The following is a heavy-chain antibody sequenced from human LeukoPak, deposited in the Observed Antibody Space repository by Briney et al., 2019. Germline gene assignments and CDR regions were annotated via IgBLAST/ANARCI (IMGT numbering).Heavy chain of an antibody. J-gene: IGHJ6*03. CDR3: ARVGDGVEDYYYYYMDV. D-gene: IGHD3-3*01. CDR2: ISSSSSYI. Sequence: PGGSLRLSCAASGFTFSSYSMNWVRQAPGKGLEWVSSISSSSSYIYYADSVKGRFTISRDNAKNSLYLQMNSLRAEDTALYHCARVGDGVEDYYYYYMDVWGKGTTVTVSS. CDR1: GFTFSSYS. V-gene: IGHV3-21*04.